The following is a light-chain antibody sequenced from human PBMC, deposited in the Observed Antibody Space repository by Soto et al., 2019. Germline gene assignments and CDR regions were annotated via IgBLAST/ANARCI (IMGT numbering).Light chain of an antibody. Sequence: QSVLTQPASVSGSPGQSITIPCTGTSDDVGGYNLVSWYKQDPGKAPKVLIYEDTKRPSGVSSRFSGSKSGNTASLTISGLQTEDESSYYCCSSAGGHTLMFGGGTKLTVL. CDR2: EDT. J-gene: IGLJ3*02. CDR1: SDDVGGYNL. V-gene: IGLV2-23*01. CDR3: CSSAGGHTLM.